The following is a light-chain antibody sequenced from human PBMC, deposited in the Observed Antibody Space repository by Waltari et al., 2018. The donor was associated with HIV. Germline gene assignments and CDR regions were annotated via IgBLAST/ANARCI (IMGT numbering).Light chain of an antibody. Sequence: QSLLTQPPSVSGAPGQRVTISCTGSSPNMGAGYHVPWYQQLPGTAPKLLIYGNSNRPSGVPDRFSGSKSGTSASLAITGLQAEDEADYYCQSYDSSLSIVFGTGTKVTVL. CDR3: QSYDSSLSIV. V-gene: IGLV1-40*01. CDR2: GNS. J-gene: IGLJ1*01. CDR1: SPNMGAGYH.